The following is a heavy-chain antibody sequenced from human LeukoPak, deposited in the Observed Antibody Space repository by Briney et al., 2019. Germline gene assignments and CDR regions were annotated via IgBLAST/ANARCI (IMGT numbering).Heavy chain of an antibody. V-gene: IGHV3-33*01. CDR2: IWYDGSNK. Sequence: GGSLRLSCAASGFTFSSYGMRWVRQAPGKGLEWVAVIWYDGSNKYYADSVKGRFTISRDNSKNTLYLQMNSLRAEDTAVYYCARVPSYDSSGIDYWGQGTLVTVSS. D-gene: IGHD3-22*01. CDR3: ARVPSYDSSGIDY. CDR1: GFTFSSYG. J-gene: IGHJ4*02.